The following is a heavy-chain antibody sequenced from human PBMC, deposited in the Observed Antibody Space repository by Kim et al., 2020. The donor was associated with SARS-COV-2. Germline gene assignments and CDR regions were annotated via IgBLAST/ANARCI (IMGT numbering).Heavy chain of an antibody. CDR3: ARDQDSSSWYNSIGFDY. CDR2: ISSSSSYI. Sequence: GGSLRLSCAASGFTFSSYSMNWVRQAPGKGLEWVSSISSSSSYIYYADSVKGRFTISRDNAKNSLYLQMNSLRAEDTAVYYCARDQDSSSWYNSIGFDYWGQGTLVTVSS. V-gene: IGHV3-21*01. D-gene: IGHD6-13*01. CDR1: GFTFSSYS. J-gene: IGHJ4*02.